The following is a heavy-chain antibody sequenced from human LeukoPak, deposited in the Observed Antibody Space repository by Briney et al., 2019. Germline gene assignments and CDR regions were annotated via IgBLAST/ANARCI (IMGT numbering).Heavy chain of an antibody. Sequence: GGSLRLSCAASGFTVSINYMTWVRQAPGKGLEWLSVIHRGGNTYYADSVKGRFTISRDSSKNTVFLQMDSLRAEDTAVYYCARDPGYGLGVDYGDYWGQGTLVTVSS. V-gene: IGHV3-66*01. CDR3: ARDPGYGLGVDYGDY. CDR2: IHRGGNT. J-gene: IGHJ4*02. D-gene: IGHD3-10*01. CDR1: GFTVSINY.